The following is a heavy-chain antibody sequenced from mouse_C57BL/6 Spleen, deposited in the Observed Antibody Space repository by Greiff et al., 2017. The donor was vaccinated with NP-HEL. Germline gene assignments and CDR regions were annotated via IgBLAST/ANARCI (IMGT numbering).Heavy chain of an antibody. V-gene: IGHV1-75*01. CDR2: IFPGSGST. D-gene: IGHD1-1*01. CDR3: ARNYYGSSLWFAY. J-gene: IGHJ3*01. Sequence: VQLQESGPELVKPGASVKISCKASGYTFTDYYINWVKQRPGQGLEWIGWIFPGSGSTYYNEKFKGKATLTVDKSSSTAYMLLSSLTSEDSAVYFCARNYYGSSLWFAYWGQGTLVTVSA. CDR1: GYTFTDYY.